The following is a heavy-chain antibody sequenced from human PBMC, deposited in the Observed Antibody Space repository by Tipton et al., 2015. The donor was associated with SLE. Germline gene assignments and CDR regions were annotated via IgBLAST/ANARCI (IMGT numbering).Heavy chain of an antibody. V-gene: IGHV1-8*01. CDR3: ARGRYCSGYYSLNYYYIMDV. Sequence: QSGAEVKKPGASVKVSCKASGYTFTSYDINWVRQATGQGLEWMGWMNPNSGNTGYAQKFQGRVTMTRNTSISTAYMELSSLRSEDTAVYYCARGRYCSGYYSLNYYYIMDVWGQGTTVTVSS. J-gene: IGHJ6*02. CDR2: MNPNSGNT. CDR1: GYTFTSYD. D-gene: IGHD3-22*01.